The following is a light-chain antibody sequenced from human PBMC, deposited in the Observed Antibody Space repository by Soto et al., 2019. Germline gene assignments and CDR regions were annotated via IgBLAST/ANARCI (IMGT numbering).Light chain of an antibody. Sequence: DIQMTQSPSTLSASIGDRVVITCRASESISSWLAWYQQKPGKAPKLLIYDVSSLESGVPSRFSGSGSGTEFTLTISSLQPDDFATYYCQQYNSYPWTFGQGTK. CDR1: ESISSW. J-gene: IGKJ1*01. CDR3: QQYNSYPWT. CDR2: DVS. V-gene: IGKV1-5*01.